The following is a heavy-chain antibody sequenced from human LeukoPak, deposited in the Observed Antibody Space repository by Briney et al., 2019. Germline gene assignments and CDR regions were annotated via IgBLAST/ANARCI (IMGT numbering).Heavy chain of an antibody. D-gene: IGHD4-17*01. CDR3: AKENGDYALDY. CDR1: GFTFSSYA. V-gene: IGHV3-7*01. Sequence: GGSLRLSCAASGFTFSSYAMSWVRQAPGKGLEWVANIRKDGSDIHYVDSVKGRFTISRDNAKNTLYLQMNSLRAEDTAVYYCAKENGDYALDYWGQGTLVTVSS. CDR2: IRKDGSDI. J-gene: IGHJ4*02.